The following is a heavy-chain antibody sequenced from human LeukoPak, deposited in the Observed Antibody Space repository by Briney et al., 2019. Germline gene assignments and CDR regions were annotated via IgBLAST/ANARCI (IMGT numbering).Heavy chain of an antibody. CDR1: GFTFSSYS. CDR2: ISSSSSYI. CDR3: ARLVGAQNFDY. J-gene: IGHJ4*02. D-gene: IGHD1-26*01. Sequence: SGGSLRLSCAASGFTFSSYSMNWVRQAPGKGLEWVSSISSSSSYIYYADSVKGRFTISRDNAKNSLYLQMSSLRAEDTAVYYCARLVGAQNFDYWGQGTLVTVSS. V-gene: IGHV3-21*01.